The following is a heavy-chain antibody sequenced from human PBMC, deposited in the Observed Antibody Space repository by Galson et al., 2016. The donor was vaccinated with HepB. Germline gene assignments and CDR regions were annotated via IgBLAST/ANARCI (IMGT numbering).Heavy chain of an antibody. Sequence: SLRLSCAASGVSFSGSGIHWVRQPSGKGLEWIGHIRSQTNNYATSYSASVKGRFTISRDDSKNTAYLQMNSLRAEDTAIYYCTRHAHYYDTTGYSVEDDWGQGTLVTVSS. CDR1: GVSFSGSG. CDR3: TRHAHYYDTTGYSVEDD. CDR2: IRSQTNNYAT. J-gene: IGHJ4*02. D-gene: IGHD3-22*01. V-gene: IGHV3-73*01.